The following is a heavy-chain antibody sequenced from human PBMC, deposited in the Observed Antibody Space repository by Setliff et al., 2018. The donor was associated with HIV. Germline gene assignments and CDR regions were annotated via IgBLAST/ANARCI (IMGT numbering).Heavy chain of an antibody. CDR3: AREKEDDYVWGSYRSNAFDI. Sequence: SLTCTVSGYSISSGYYWGWIWQPPGKGLEWIGSIYHSGSTYYNPSLKSRVTISVDTSKNQFSLKLSSVTAADTAVYYCAREKEDDYVWGSYRSNAFDIWGQGTMVTV. D-gene: IGHD3-16*02. V-gene: IGHV4-38-2*02. J-gene: IGHJ3*02. CDR2: IYHSGST. CDR1: GYSISSGYY.